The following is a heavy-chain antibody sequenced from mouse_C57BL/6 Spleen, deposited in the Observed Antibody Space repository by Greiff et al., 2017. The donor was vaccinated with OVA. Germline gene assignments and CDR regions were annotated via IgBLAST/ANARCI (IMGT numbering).Heavy chain of an antibody. Sequence: QVQLKESGPGLVQPSQSLSITCTVSGFSLTSYGVHWVRQSPGKGLEWLGVIWSGGSTDYNAAFISRLSISKDNSKSQVFFKMNSLQADDTAIYYCAREGLYYGSSTYYAMDDWGQGTSVTVSS. V-gene: IGHV2-2*01. D-gene: IGHD1-1*01. J-gene: IGHJ4*01. CDR1: GFSLTSYG. CDR3: AREGLYYGSSTYYAMDD. CDR2: IWSGGST.